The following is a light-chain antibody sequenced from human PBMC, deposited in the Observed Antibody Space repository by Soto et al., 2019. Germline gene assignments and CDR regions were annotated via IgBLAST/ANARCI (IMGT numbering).Light chain of an antibody. V-gene: IGKV3-20*01. J-gene: IGKJ2*01. Sequence: EIMLTQSPATLSLSPGERATLSCRASQSVSSTFLAWYQQKPGQTPRLLIYGASFRATGIPDRFSGSGSGTDFTLTISSLEPEDFAVYYCQQYGNSRYIFGQGTKLEIK. CDR3: QQYGNSRYI. CDR1: QSVSSTF. CDR2: GAS.